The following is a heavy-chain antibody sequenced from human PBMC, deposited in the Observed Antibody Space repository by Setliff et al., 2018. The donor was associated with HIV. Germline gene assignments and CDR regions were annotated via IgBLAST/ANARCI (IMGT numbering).Heavy chain of an antibody. CDR1: GGSVGSSSYY. Sequence: SETLSLTCTVSGGSVGSSSYYWAWIRQPPGKGLEWIGSVYYTGSIKYNPSLESRVTISIDKSENQFSLRLTSVTAADTAVYYCARDDSIVLVPAIMRGDGFDFWGQGTMVTVSS. J-gene: IGHJ3*01. D-gene: IGHD2-2*01. V-gene: IGHV4-39*07. CDR2: VYYTGSI. CDR3: ARDDSIVLVPAIMRGDGFDF.